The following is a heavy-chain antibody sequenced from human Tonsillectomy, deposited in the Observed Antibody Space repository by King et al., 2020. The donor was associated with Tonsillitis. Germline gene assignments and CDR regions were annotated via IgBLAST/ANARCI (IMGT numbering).Heavy chain of an antibody. Sequence: VQLVESGGGLVKPGGSLRLSCAASGFTFRSYTMHWVRQAPGKGLEWVSSISSGSSYIHYADSVKGRFTISRGNAKKSLYLQMNSLRAEDTAVYYCARVTYDILTGYYIDYFDNWGQGTLVTVSS. V-gene: IGHV3-21*01. D-gene: IGHD3-9*01. CDR1: GFTFRSYT. CDR2: ISSGSSYI. J-gene: IGHJ4*02. CDR3: ARVTYDILTGYYIDYFDN.